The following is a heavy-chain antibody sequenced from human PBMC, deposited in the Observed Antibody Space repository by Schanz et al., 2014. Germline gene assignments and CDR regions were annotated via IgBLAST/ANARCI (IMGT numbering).Heavy chain of an antibody. CDR3: STDLTAVDYDAIGL. CDR2: IKSKVDGGTT. V-gene: IGHV3-15*01. J-gene: IGHJ3*01. CDR1: GFTFSTTW. Sequence: EVQLVESGGGLIKPGGSLRLSCLASGFTFSTTWMNWVRQAPGKGLEWVDRIKSKVDGGTTDNAAPVQGRFTISRDDSKNTLHLQMNSLKTEDTAVYYCSTDLTAVDYDAIGLWGQGTMVTVSS. D-gene: IGHD4-17*01.